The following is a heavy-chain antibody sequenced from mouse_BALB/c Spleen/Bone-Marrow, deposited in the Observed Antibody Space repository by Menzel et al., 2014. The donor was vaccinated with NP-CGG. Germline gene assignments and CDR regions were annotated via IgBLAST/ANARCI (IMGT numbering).Heavy chain of an antibody. J-gene: IGHJ3*01. Sequence: AELVKPGASVKLSCTASGFNIKDTYMHWVKQRPEQGLEWIGRIDPANGNPKYDPKVQGKATITADTSFDTAYLQLSSLTSEDTAVYYCASYYYGSAWFAYWGQETLVTVSA. D-gene: IGHD1-1*01. V-gene: IGHV14-3*02. CDR3: ASYYYGSAWFAY. CDR1: GFNIKDTY. CDR2: IDPANGNP.